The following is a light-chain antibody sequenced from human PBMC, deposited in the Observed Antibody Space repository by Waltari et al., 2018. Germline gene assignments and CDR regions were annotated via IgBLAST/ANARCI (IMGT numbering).Light chain of an antibody. J-gene: IGKJ1*01. V-gene: IGKV3-20*01. CDR2: DTS. CDR3: QMYVRLPVT. Sequence: EIVLTQSPGTLSLSPGERATLSCRASPSVGRSLAWYQRKPGQAPRLLIYDTSNRATGIPERFSGSGSGTDFSLTISRLEPEDFAVYYCQMYVRLPVTFGQGTKVESK. CDR1: PSVGRS.